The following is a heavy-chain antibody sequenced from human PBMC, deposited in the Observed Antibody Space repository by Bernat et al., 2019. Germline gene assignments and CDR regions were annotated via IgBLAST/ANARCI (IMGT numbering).Heavy chain of an antibody. D-gene: IGHD2-21*02. J-gene: IGHJ1*01. CDR2: IYYSGST. Sequence: QVQLQESGPGLAKPLETLSLTCTVSGASISSGGYYWSWIRQHPGKGLEWIGYIYYSGSTNYNPSLKSRTTISVDTSKNQFSLRLTSVTAADTAVYYCARGGDWLDHWGQGTLVTVSS. V-gene: IGHV4-31*03. CDR3: ARGGDWLDH. CDR1: GASISSGGYY.